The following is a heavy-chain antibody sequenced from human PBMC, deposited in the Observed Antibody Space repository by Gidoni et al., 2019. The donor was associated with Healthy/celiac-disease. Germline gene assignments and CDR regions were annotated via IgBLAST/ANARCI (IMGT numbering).Heavy chain of an antibody. CDR1: GFTFNPYA. CDR3: AKDTGSGFFYYYGMDV. CDR2: ISGSGGST. J-gene: IGHJ6*02. D-gene: IGHD6-19*01. V-gene: IGHV3-23*01. Sequence: EVQLLESGGGLVQPGESLRLSCVASGFTFNPYAMTWVRQAPGKGLEWVSAISGSGGSTYYADSVKGRFTISRDNSKNTLSLQMASLRAEDTAIYYCAKDTGSGFFYYYGMDVWGQGTTVTVSS.